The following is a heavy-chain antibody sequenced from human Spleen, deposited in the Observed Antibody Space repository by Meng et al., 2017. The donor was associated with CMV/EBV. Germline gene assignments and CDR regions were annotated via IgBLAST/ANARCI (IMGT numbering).Heavy chain of an antibody. V-gene: IGHV1-18*01. CDR1: GYNFISYG. Sequence: CEVSGYNFISYGSSWVRQAPGQGPEWMGWISPYNGNANYAQRFQGRVSLTTDTSTNTAYMELRRLKSDDTAVYYCASMDFRSGYPHDFWGQGTLVTVSS. CDR3: ASMDFRSGYPHDF. CDR2: ISPYNGNA. D-gene: IGHD3-3*01. J-gene: IGHJ4*02.